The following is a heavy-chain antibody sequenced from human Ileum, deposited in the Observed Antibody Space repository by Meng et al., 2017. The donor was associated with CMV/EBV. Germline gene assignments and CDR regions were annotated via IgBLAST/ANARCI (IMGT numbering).Heavy chain of an antibody. Sequence: GGSLRLSCAASVFTLTNSGVHWIRQAPGKGLMWVSRINGDASRTDYADSVKGRFTTSRDNAKNTLYLQMNGLRAEDTALYYCATGGYCSGGNCYRGFDYWGQGTLVTVSS. CDR3: ATGGYCSGGNCYRGFDY. CDR2: INGDASRT. D-gene: IGHD2-15*01. J-gene: IGHJ4*02. V-gene: IGHV3-74*01. CDR1: VFTLTNSG.